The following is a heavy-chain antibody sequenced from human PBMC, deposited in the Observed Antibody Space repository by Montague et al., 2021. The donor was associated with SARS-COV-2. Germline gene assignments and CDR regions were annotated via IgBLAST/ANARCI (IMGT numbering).Heavy chain of an antibody. V-gene: IGHV3-23*01. CDR1: EFTFSSYA. J-gene: IGHJ4*02. Sequence: SLRLSCAASEFTFSSYAMRWVRQAPWNGLVWVSPLSTNGGRTTYAASVKGRFTPSRDNSKNTLYLQMNSLRAEDTAVYYCAKAALGSSSYFDYWGQGTLVTVSS. CDR3: AKAALGSSSYFDY. CDR2: LSTNGGRT. D-gene: IGHD6-13*01.